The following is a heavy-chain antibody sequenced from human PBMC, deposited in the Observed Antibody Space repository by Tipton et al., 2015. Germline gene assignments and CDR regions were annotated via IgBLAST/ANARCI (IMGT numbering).Heavy chain of an antibody. CDR1: GGSFYTYY. J-gene: IGHJ6*02. CDR3: ARGGSPIIEMAYHHYGLDV. V-gene: IGHV4-34*01. D-gene: IGHD5-24*01. Sequence: TLSLTCSLSGGSFYTYYGTWIRQPPGQGLEWIGEIYHSGTTNYNPSLRGQFTISLSTSKNQLSLRVDSVTAADTAIYYCARGGSPIIEMAYHHYGLDVWGQGTTVTVSS. CDR2: IYHSGTT.